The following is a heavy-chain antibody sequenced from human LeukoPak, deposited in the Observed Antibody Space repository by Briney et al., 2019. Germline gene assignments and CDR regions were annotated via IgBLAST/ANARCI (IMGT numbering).Heavy chain of an antibody. J-gene: IGHJ4*02. CDR3: ARAPTPIIAVAGSFDY. V-gene: IGHV6-1*01. D-gene: IGHD6-19*01. Sequence: SQTLSLTCAISGDSVSNNSAAWNWIRQSPSRGLEWLGTNNYRSKWYNDYAVSVKSRITINPDTSKNQFSLQVNSVTPEDTAVYYCARAPTPIIAVAGSFDYWGQGTLVTVSS. CDR1: GDSVSNNSAA. CDR2: NNYRSKWYN.